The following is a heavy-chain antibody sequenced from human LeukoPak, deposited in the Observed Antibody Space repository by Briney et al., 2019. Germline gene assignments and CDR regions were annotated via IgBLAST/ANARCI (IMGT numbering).Heavy chain of an antibody. Sequence: ASVKVSCKASGYTFTSYAMHWVRQAPGQRLEWMGWISAGNGNTKYSQKFQGRVTITRDTSASTAYMELSSLRSEDTAVYYCARDRFGFESWYSVDNAFDIWGQGTMVTVSS. J-gene: IGHJ3*02. CDR3: ARDRFGFESWYSVDNAFDI. D-gene: IGHD6-13*01. V-gene: IGHV1-3*01. CDR1: GYTFTSYA. CDR2: ISAGNGNT.